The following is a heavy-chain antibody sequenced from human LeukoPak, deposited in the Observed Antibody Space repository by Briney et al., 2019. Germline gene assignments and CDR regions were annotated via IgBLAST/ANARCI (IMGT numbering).Heavy chain of an antibody. CDR1: GYTFTSYD. J-gene: IGHJ3*02. CDR2: INTNTGNP. CDR3: ARDTVEMATTPRGSSRNDAFDI. V-gene: IGHV7-4-1*02. Sequence: ASVKVSCKASGYTFTSYDINWVRQATGQGLEWMGWINTNTGNPTYAQGFTGRFVFSLDTSVSTAYLQISSLKAEDTAVYYCARDTVEMATTPRGSSRNDAFDIWGQGTMVTVSS. D-gene: IGHD5-24*01.